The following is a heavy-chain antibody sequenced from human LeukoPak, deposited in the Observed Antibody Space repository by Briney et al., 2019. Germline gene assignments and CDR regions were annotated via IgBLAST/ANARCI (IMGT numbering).Heavy chain of an antibody. Sequence: SETLSLTCTVSGGSISSGTYFWGWVRQPPGKGLEWIGSIYYSGSTSYNPSLKSRVTISVDTSKNQFSLKLDSVTAADTAVYCCARDASDSGTSYFDYWGQGTLVTVPS. J-gene: IGHJ4*02. D-gene: IGHD1-26*01. CDR3: ARDASDSGTSYFDY. CDR1: GGSISSGTYF. CDR2: IYYSGST. V-gene: IGHV4-39*01.